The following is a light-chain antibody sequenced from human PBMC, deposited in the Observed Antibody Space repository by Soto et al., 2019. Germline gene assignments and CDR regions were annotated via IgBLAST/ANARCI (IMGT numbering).Light chain of an antibody. V-gene: IGKV3-20*01. CDR1: QTVSNSY. CDR3: QQYGSSPWT. CDR2: GAS. J-gene: IGKJ1*01. Sequence: IVLTQSPGTLSLSPGERATLSCRASQTVSNSYLAWYQQKRGQALRLLIHGASNRATGIPDRFSGSGSGTDFTLTISRLEPEDFAVYYCQQYGSSPWTFGQGTKVDIK.